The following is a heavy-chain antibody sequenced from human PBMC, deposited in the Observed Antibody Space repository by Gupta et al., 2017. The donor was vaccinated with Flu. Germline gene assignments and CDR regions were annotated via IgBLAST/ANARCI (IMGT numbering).Heavy chain of an antibody. CDR3: ARDRVVTRNDAMGYFDY. V-gene: IGHV3-21*01. J-gene: IGHJ4*02. CDR1: GFTFSSYS. Sequence: EVQLVESGGGLVKPGGSLRLSCAASGFTFSSYSMNWVRQAPGKGLEWVSSISSSSSYIYYADSVKGRFTISRDNAKNSLYLQMNSLRAEDTAVYYCARDRVVTRNDAMGYFDYWGQGTLVTVSS. D-gene: IGHD2-21*02. CDR2: ISSSSSYI.